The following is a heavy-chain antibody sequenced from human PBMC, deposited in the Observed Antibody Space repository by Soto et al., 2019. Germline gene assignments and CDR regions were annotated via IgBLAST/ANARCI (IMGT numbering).Heavy chain of an antibody. CDR1: GFTFSSYA. Sequence: GGSLRLSCAASGFTFSSYAMSWVRQAPGKGLEWVSAISGSGGSTYYADSVKGRFTISRDNSKNTLYLQMNSLRAEDTAVYCWAKQGGGEHYDYVWGSYRPGPLDYWGQGTLVTVSS. CDR2: ISGSGGST. D-gene: IGHD3-16*02. V-gene: IGHV3-23*01. CDR3: AKQGGGEHYDYVWGSYRPGPLDY. J-gene: IGHJ4*02.